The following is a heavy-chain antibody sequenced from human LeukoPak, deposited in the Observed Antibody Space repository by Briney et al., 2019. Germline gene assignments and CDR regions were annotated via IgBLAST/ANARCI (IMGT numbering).Heavy chain of an antibody. Sequence: PSETLSLTCAVYGGSFSGSYWSWIRQPPGKRLEWIGEINHSGSTNYDSSLESRVTISVDTSKNQFSLKLSSVTVADTAVYYCVREVYRKGYGDYGGFDPWGQGTLVTVCS. J-gene: IGHJ5*02. CDR3: VREVYRKGYGDYGGFDP. V-gene: IGHV4-34*01. CDR1: GGSFSGSY. D-gene: IGHD4-17*01. CDR2: INHSGST.